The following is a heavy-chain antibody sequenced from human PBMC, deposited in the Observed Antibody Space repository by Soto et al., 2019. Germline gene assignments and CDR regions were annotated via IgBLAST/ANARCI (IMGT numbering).Heavy chain of an antibody. J-gene: IGHJ4*02. D-gene: IGHD4-17*01. CDR1: GFTFSNYW. Sequence: EVQLVESGGGLVQPGGSLRLSCAASGFTFSNYWMSWVRQAPGKGLEWVANLKQDGTEKYYVDSVKGRFTISRDNAQNTMYLQMNSLTAGDTAVYYWARDKDYGDYRIDNWGEGNLVAVSS. CDR2: LKQDGTEK. V-gene: IGHV3-7*01. CDR3: ARDKDYGDYRIDN.